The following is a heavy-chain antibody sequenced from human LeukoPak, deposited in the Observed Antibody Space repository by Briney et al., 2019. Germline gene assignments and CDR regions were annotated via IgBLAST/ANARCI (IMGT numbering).Heavy chain of an antibody. V-gene: IGHV4-38-2*02. J-gene: IGHJ3*02. CDR3: ARVGYCSSTSCLRRGHNTHAFDI. CDR2: IYHSGST. CDR1: GYSISSGYY. Sequence: SETLSLTCTVSGYSISSGYYWGWIRQPPGKGLEWIGSIYHSGSTYYNPSLKSRLTMSLDRSKNQFSLQLNSVTAADTAVYYCARVGYCSSTSCLRRGHNTHAFDIWGQGTMVTVSS. D-gene: IGHD2-2*01.